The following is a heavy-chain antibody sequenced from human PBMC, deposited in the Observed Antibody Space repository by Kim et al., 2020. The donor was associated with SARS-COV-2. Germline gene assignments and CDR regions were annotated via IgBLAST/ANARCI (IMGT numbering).Heavy chain of an antibody. D-gene: IGHD2-15*01. V-gene: IGHV3-9*01. CDR3: AKDRWVLGVKAYFDY. Sequence: GGSLRLSCTASGFTFADYAMHWVRQAPGKGLEWVSGTSWDSGSIGYADSVKGRFTISRDNAKNSLYLQMNSLRAEDTALYYCAKDRWVLGVKAYFDYWGQGTLVTVSS. CDR2: TSWDSGSI. CDR1: GFTFADYA. J-gene: IGHJ4*02.